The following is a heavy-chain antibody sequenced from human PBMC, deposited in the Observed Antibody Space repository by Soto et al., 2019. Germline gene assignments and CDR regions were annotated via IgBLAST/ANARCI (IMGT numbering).Heavy chain of an antibody. Sequence: GGSLRLSCAASGFTFSSSGMHWVRQAPGKGLEWVALVSHDGSNKYYADSVKGRFTLSRDNSKNTLYLQMNSLRVEDTAVYFCATSFEGHRDHQYGMDVWGQGTTVTVSS. D-gene: IGHD3-16*01. J-gene: IGHJ6*02. CDR1: GFTFSSSG. V-gene: IGHV3-30*03. CDR3: ATSFEGHRDHQYGMDV. CDR2: VSHDGSNK.